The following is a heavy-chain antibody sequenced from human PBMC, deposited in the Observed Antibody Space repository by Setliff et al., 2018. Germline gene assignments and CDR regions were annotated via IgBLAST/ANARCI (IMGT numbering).Heavy chain of an antibody. Sequence: PGGSLRLSCTASGFTFGDYAMSWVRQAPGKGLEWVGFIRSKAYGGTTEYAASVKGRFTISRDDSISIAYLQMNSLKTEDTAVYYCTRVGRQLVYYYYGMDVWGQGTTVTVSS. CDR1: GFTFGDYA. V-gene: IGHV3-49*04. CDR3: TRVGRQLVYYYYGMDV. J-gene: IGHJ6*02. CDR2: IRSKAYGGTT. D-gene: IGHD6-13*01.